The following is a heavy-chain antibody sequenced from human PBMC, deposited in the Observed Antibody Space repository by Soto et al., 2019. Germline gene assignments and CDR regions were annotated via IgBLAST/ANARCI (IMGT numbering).Heavy chain of an antibody. V-gene: IGHV6-1*01. J-gene: IGHJ4*02. CDR3: ARDPPNDHSAFDQ. Sequence: SQTLSLTCAISGDSVSSKTAALNWIRQSPSRGLEWLGRTYYRSKWYCDYAVSLKSRITINADTSKNQFSLQLNSVTPEDTAVYYCARDPPNDHSAFDQWGQGTLVTVSS. D-gene: IGHD1-1*01. CDR1: GDSVSSKTAA. CDR2: TYYRSKWYC.